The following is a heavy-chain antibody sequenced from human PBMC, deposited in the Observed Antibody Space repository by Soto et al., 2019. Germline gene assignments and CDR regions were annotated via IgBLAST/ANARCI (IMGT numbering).Heavy chain of an antibody. CDR3: AKDRGVYCSGGSCYLNWFDP. V-gene: IGHV3-23*01. D-gene: IGHD2-15*01. J-gene: IGHJ5*02. CDR2: ISGSGFST. Sequence: EVQLLESGGGLVQPGGSLRLSCAASGFTFSSYAMSWVRQAPGKGLEWVSAISGSGFSTYYADSVKGRFTISRDSSKSTVYLQMNSLRAEDTAVYYCAKDRGVYCSGGSCYLNWFDPWGPGTLVTVSS. CDR1: GFTFSSYA.